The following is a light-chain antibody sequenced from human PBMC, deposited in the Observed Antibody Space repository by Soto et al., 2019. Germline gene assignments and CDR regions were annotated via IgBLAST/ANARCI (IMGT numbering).Light chain of an antibody. CDR3: QHYNNLPLT. Sequence: EIVLTQSPATLSVSPGERATLSCRASQSVRSNLAWYQQKPAQAPRLLIYGASTRAPGIPARFSGSGSGTEFTLTISSLQSEDFAVYYCQHYNNLPLTFGGGAKVEIK. CDR1: QSVRSN. V-gene: IGKV3-15*01. CDR2: GAS. J-gene: IGKJ4*01.